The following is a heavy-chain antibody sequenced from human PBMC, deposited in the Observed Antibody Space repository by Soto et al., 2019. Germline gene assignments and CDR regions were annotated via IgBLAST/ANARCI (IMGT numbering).Heavy chain of an antibody. D-gene: IGHD5-18*01. CDR3: AKGVSQYTPLALFDY. J-gene: IGHJ4*02. Sequence: PGGSLRLSCGASGFTFSSYAMSWVRQAPGKGLEWVSTISGSDGRTYSTDSVKGRFTISRDNSRNTAYLQMNGLRVEDTAVYYCAKGVSQYTPLALFDYWGRGTLVTVSS. CDR2: ISGSDGRT. V-gene: IGHV3-23*01. CDR1: GFTFSSYA.